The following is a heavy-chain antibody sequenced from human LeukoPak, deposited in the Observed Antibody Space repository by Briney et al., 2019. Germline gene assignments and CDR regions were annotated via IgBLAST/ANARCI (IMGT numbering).Heavy chain of an antibody. CDR3: ARGQNYYDTSGNWYFDL. Sequence: PSETLSLTCAVSGGSISSGDYSWSWIRHPPGKGLEWIGYIYHSGSTYYNPSLKSRVTISVDRSKNQFSLKLSSVTAADTAVYYCARGQNYYDTSGNWYFDLWGRGALVTVSS. D-gene: IGHD3-22*01. J-gene: IGHJ2*01. V-gene: IGHV4-30-2*01. CDR2: IYHSGST. CDR1: GGSISSGDYS.